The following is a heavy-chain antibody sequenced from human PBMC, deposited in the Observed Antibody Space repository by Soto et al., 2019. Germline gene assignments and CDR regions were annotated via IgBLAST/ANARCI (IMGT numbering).Heavy chain of an antibody. CDR1: GYTFSSYP. CDR2: INSGNGYT. D-gene: IGHD2-15*01. V-gene: IGHV1-3*05. J-gene: IGHJ5*02. CDR3: ARDRGGYCSGGSCSEAWFDP. Sequence: QVQLVQSGAEEKRPGASVKISCKASGYTFSSYPIHWVRQAPGHRLEWMGWINSGNGYTKYSQKFQARASITRDTSASTAYMQLSSLRSEDTAVYYCARDRGGYCSGGSCSEAWFDPWGQGTLVTVSS.